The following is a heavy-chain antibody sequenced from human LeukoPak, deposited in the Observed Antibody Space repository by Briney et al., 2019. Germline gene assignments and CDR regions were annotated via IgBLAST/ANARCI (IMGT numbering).Heavy chain of an antibody. CDR1: GYTFSDYY. V-gene: IGHV1-2*02. J-gene: IGHJ5*02. CDR3: ARDARDCSGGSCYSGNWFDP. D-gene: IGHD2-15*01. CDR2: INPNSGGT. Sequence: GASVKVSCKTSGYTFSDYYMHWVRQAPGQGLEWMGWINPNSGGTNYAQKFQGRVTMTRDTSISTAYMELSRLRSDDTAVYYCARDARDCSGGSCYSGNWFDPWGQGTLVTVSS.